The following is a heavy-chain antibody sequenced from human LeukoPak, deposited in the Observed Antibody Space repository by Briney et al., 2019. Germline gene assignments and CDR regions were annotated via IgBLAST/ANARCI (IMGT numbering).Heavy chain of an antibody. CDR3: AKGRVWFGELFDY. CDR2: ISGSGGST. V-gene: IGHV3-23*01. J-gene: IGHJ4*02. D-gene: IGHD3-10*01. Sequence: GGSLRLSCAASGFTFSSYAMSWVRQAPGKGLEWVSAISGSGGSTYYADSVKGRFTISRDNSKNTLYLQMNSPRAEDTAVYYCAKGRVWFGELFDYWGQGTLVTVSS. CDR1: GFTFSSYA.